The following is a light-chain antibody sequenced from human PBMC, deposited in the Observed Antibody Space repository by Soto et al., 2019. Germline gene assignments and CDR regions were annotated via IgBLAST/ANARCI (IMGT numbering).Light chain of an antibody. CDR3: QHYGSSPYT. J-gene: IGKJ2*01. CDR2: GAS. CDR1: QSVSSSY. Sequence: EIVLTQSPGTLSLSPGERATLSCRASQSVSSSYLAWYQQKPGQAPRLIIYGASSRATGIPDRFSGSGSGTDFTLTISRLEPGDFAVYYCQHYGSSPYTFGQGTKLEIK. V-gene: IGKV3-20*01.